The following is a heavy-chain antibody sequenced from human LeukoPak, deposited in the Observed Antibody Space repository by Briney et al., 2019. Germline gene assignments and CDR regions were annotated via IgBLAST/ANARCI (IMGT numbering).Heavy chain of an antibody. J-gene: IGHJ4*02. CDR2: ISGYNGNT. CDR3: ARGGSSTYIDY. V-gene: IGHV1-18*01. CDR1: GFTFTSYG. Sequence: ASVKVSCKASGFTFTSYGFTWVRQAPGQGLEGMGWISGYNGNTNYAKKLQGRVTMTTDTSTRTAYMELRSLRSDDTAVYYCARGGSSTYIDYWGQGTLVTVSS. D-gene: IGHD2-2*01.